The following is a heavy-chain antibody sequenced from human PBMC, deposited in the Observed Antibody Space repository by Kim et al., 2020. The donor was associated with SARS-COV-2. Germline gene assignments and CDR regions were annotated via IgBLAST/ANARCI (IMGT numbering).Heavy chain of an antibody. V-gene: IGHV3-23*03. D-gene: IGHD4-17*01. J-gene: IGHJ4*02. Sequence: GGSLRLSCAASGFTFNTYDMNWVRQPPGKGLEWVSVINGAGTYTNYADSVKGRFTISRDNSKNTVHLQMNGLRAEDTATYYCTKGNSGGHWGEGTLVPVSS. CDR2: INGAGTYT. CDR1: GFTFNTYD. CDR3: TKGNSGGH.